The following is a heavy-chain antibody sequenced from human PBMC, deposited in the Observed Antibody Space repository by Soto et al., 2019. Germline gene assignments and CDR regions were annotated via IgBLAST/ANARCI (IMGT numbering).Heavy chain of an antibody. Sequence: PSETLSLTCSVSGASVSNKTYYWSWLLQSPGKGVEWIGYIYYSGTTNYNPSLKGRFTISLYTSKTQFSLRLTSVTAAVTALNSCAXTTALADTLRSRYYLDYWGEGMLVTVSS. D-gene: IGHD4-17*01. CDR3: AXTTALADTLRSRYYLDY. V-gene: IGHV4-61*01. CDR2: IYYSGTT. CDR1: GASVSNKTYY. J-gene: IGHJ4*02.